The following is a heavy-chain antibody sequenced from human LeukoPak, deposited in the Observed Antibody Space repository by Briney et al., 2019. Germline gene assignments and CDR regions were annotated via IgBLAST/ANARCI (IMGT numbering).Heavy chain of an antibody. D-gene: IGHD6-13*01. CDR2: IYYSGNT. CDR1: GGSISSYY. Sequence: PSETLSLTCTVSGGSISSYYWSWIRQPPGKGLEWIGYIYYSGNTNYNPSLKSRVTISVDTSKNQFSLKLSSVTAADTAVYYCARVYSSSWLHSYYGMDVWGQGTTVTVSS. CDR3: ARVYSSSWLHSYYGMDV. V-gene: IGHV4-59*01. J-gene: IGHJ6*02.